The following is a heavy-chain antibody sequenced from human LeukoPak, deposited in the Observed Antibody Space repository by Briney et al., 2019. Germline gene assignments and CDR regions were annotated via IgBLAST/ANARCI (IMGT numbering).Heavy chain of an antibody. CDR3: ARDRYDDVFDY. D-gene: IGHD3-16*02. CDR1: GFSFSSYG. J-gene: IGHJ4*02. V-gene: IGHV3-21*01. Sequence: PGGSLRLSCAASGFSFSSYGMNWVRQTPGKGLEWVSSITSSSGYIYYADSVKGRFTISRDNAKNSLYLQMNSLGAEDTAVYYCARDRYDDVFDYWGQGTLVTVSS. CDR2: ITSSSGYI.